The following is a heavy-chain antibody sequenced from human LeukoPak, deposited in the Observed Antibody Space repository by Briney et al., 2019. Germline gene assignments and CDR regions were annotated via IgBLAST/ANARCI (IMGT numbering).Heavy chain of an antibody. CDR2: IYTTGMT. Sequence: SETLSLTCSVSVGSINSYWWSWIRQPPGKGLEFIGRIYTTGMTNYNPSLKSRVSMSVDTSKNQFSLELRSVTAADTAVYFCARAGYTISSYRFDYWGQGALVTVSS. CDR3: ARAGYTISSYRFDY. CDR1: VGSINSYW. V-gene: IGHV4-4*07. D-gene: IGHD3-16*02. J-gene: IGHJ4*02.